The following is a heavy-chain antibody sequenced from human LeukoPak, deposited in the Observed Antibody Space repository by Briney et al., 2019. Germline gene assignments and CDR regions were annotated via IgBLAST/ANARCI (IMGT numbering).Heavy chain of an antibody. CDR2: ISGSGGST. CDR1: GFTFSSYA. D-gene: IGHD6-19*01. V-gene: IGHV3-23*01. Sequence: GGSLRLSCAASGFTFSSYAMSWVRQASGKGLEWVSAISGSGGSTYYADSVKGRFTIPRDNSKNTLYLQMNSLRAEDTAVYYCAKRGAVAGLFVYWGQGTLVTVSS. J-gene: IGHJ4*02. CDR3: AKRGAVAGLFVY.